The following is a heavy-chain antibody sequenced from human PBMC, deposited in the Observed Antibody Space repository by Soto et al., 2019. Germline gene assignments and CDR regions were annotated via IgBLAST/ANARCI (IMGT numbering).Heavy chain of an antibody. CDR1: GYTLTELS. J-gene: IGHJ6*03. V-gene: IGHV1-24*01. D-gene: IGHD6-19*01. CDR2: FDPEDGET. Sequence: ASVQVACKVSGYTLTELSMHWVRQAPGKGLEWMGGFDPEDGETIYAQKFQGRVTMTEDTSTDTAYMELSSLRSEDTAVYYCATSVVAGHRYYYYMDVWGKGTTVTVSS. CDR3: ATSVVAGHRYYYYMDV.